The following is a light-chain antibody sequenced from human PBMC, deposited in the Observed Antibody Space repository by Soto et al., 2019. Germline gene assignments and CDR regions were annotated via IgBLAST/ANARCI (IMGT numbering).Light chain of an antibody. CDR2: GAS. V-gene: IGKV3-15*01. J-gene: IGKJ1*01. Sequence: EIVLTQSPGTLSLSPGERATLSCRASRSVSSNLAWYQQKPGQAPRLLIYGASTRATGIPARFSGSGSGTEFSLTITSLQSEDFALYYCQQYNNRPPWTFGQGTKVDIK. CDR1: RSVSSN. CDR3: QQYNNRPPWT.